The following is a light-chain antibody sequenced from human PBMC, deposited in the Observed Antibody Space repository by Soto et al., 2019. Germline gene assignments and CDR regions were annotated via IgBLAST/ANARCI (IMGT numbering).Light chain of an antibody. V-gene: IGLV2-14*02. CDR3: SSYTTSSTRV. CDR2: EVT. J-gene: IGLJ1*01. CDR1: SSDVGSYHL. Sequence: QSVLTQPASVSGSPGQSITISCTGTSSDVGSYHLVSWYQHHPGKAPKLIIYEVTNRPSGVSNRFSGSKSGNTASLTISGLQAEDEADYYCSSYTTSSTRVFGTGTKLTVL.